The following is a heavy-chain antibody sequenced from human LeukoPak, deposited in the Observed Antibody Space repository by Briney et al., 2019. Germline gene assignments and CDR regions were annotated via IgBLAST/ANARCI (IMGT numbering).Heavy chain of an antibody. D-gene: IGHD6-19*01. CDR3: ARSARYSSASYFQH. CDR1: GYTFTGYY. CDR2: INPNSGGT. V-gene: IGHV1-2*02. J-gene: IGHJ1*01. Sequence: ASVKVSCKASGYTFTGYYMHWVRQAPGQGLEWMGWINPNSGGTNYAQKFQGRVTMTRDTSISTAYMELSRLRSDDTAVYYCARSARYSSASYFQHWGQGTLVTVSS.